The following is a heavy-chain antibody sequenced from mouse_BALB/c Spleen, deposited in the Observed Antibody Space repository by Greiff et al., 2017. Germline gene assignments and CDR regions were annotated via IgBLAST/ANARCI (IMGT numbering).Heavy chain of an antibody. J-gene: IGHJ4*01. Sequence: EVQLVESGGDLVKPGGSLKLSCAASGFTFSSYGMSWVRQTPDKRLEWVATISSGGSYTYYPDSVKGRFTISRDNAKNTLYLQMSSLKSEDTAMYYCAKLGRDYAMDDWGQGTSVTVSS. CDR2: ISSGGSYT. CDR1: GFTFSSYG. CDR3: AKLGRDYAMDD. V-gene: IGHV5-6*01. D-gene: IGHD4-1*01.